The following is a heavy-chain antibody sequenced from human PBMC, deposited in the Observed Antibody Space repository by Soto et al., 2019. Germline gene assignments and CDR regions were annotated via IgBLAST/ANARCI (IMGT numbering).Heavy chain of an antibody. V-gene: IGHV3-15*01. CDR1: GFTFTNAW. CDR2: IKSKTDGGTT. D-gene: IGHD4-4*01. CDR3: TTDHPDYSNLEYYYYYIDV. J-gene: IGHJ6*03. Sequence: EVQLVESGGRLVKPGGSLRLSCAASGFTFTNAWMSWVRQAPRKGLEWVGRIKSKTDGGTTDYAAPVKGRFTISRDDSKNTLYLQMNSLKTEDTAVYYCTTDHPDYSNLEYYYYYIDVWGKGTTVTVSS.